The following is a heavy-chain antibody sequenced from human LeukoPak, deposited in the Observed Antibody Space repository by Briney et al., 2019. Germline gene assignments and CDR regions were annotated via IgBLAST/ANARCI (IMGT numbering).Heavy chain of an antibody. CDR2: MNPNSGNT. CDR1: GYTFTSYD. Sequence: ASVKVSCKASGYTFTSYDINWVRQATGQGLEWMGWMNPNSGNTGYAQKFQGRVTITRNTSISTAYMELSSLRSDDTAVYYCARGLIVAATTGAFDMWGQGTMVTVSS. D-gene: IGHD1-26*01. V-gene: IGHV1-8*03. J-gene: IGHJ3*02. CDR3: ARGLIVAATTGAFDM.